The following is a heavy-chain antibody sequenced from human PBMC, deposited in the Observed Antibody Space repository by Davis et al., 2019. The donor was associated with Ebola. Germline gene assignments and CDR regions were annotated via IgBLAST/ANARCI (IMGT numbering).Heavy chain of an antibody. V-gene: IGHV3-48*02. CDR2: ISSGSSTI. Sequence: GESLKISCAASGFTFSTYSMNWVRQAPGKGLGWVSYISSGSSTIYYADSVKGRFTISRDNAKNSLYLQMNSLRDEDTAVYCCASHYSSGWYYWFDPWGQGTLVTVSS. J-gene: IGHJ5*02. D-gene: IGHD6-19*01. CDR1: GFTFSTYS. CDR3: ASHYSSGWYYWFDP.